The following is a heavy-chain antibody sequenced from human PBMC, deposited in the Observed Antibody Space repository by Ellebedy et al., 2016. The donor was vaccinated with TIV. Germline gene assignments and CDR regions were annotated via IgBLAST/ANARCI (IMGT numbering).Heavy chain of an antibody. D-gene: IGHD2-21*02. CDR2: IYHFGNT. J-gene: IGHJ4*02. CDR3: AREEGGDHFDS. CDR1: GGSIKTGNYY. Sequence: MPSETLSLTCSVSGGSIKTGNYYWGWIRQPPGKGLEWIGTIYHFGNTYYNPSLKSRVSMSVDTSKNQFSLKLNSVTAADTAVYYCAREEGGDHFDSWGQGSLVTVSS. V-gene: IGHV4-39*07.